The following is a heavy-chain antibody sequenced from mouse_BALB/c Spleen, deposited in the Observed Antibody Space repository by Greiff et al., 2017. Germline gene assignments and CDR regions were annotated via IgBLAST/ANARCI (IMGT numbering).Heavy chain of an antibody. CDR3: ARHHYYGSSYGWYYYAMDY. CDR2: ISSGGGST. CDR1: GFAFSSYD. J-gene: IGHJ4*01. D-gene: IGHD1-1*01. V-gene: IGHV5-12-1*01. Sequence: EVQRVESGGGLVKPGGSLKLSCAASGFAFSSYDMSWVRQTPEKRLEWVAYISSGGGSTYYPDTVKGRFTISRDNAKNTLYLQMSSLKSEDTAMYYCARHHYYGSSYGWYYYAMDYWGQGTSVTVSS.